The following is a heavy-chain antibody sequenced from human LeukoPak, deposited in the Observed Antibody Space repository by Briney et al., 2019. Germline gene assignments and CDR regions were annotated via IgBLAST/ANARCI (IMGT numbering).Heavy chain of an antibody. CDR1: GFTFSTFA. Sequence: GGSLRLSCAASGFTFSTFAMSWVRQSPGNRLQWVSTISGSGGSTYYADSVQGRFTISRDNSKDTVYLQMNRLRAEDTAVYFCAKARYCGGDSCFNDYWGQGTLVTVSS. CDR3: AKARYCGGDSCFNDY. J-gene: IGHJ4*02. V-gene: IGHV3-23*01. D-gene: IGHD2-15*01. CDR2: ISGSGGST.